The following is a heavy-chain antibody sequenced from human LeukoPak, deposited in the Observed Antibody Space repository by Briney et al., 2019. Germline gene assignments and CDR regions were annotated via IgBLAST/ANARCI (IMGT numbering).Heavy chain of an antibody. CDR2: ISGSGGST. Sequence: PGGSLRLSCAASGFTFSSYAMSWVRQAPGKGLEWVSAISGSGGSTYYADSVKGRFTISRDNSKNTLYLQMNSLRAEDTAVYYCAKEWDSYSGYDISRAFDIWGQGTMVTVSS. J-gene: IGHJ3*02. D-gene: IGHD5-12*01. CDR3: AKEWDSYSGYDISRAFDI. CDR1: GFTFSSYA. V-gene: IGHV3-23*01.